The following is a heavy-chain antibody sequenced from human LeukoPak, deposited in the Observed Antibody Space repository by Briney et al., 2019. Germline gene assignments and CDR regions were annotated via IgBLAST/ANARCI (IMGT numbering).Heavy chain of an antibody. Sequence: GGSLRLSCVASGFTFSSYEMNWVRQAPGKGLEWVSYSSSSGSTIYYADSVKGRFTISRDNAKNSLYLQMNSLRAEDTAVYYCARDSGYSYGAFDPWGQGTLVTVSS. D-gene: IGHD5-18*01. CDR3: ARDSGYSYGAFDP. CDR2: SSSSGSTI. J-gene: IGHJ5*02. V-gene: IGHV3-48*03. CDR1: GFTFSSYE.